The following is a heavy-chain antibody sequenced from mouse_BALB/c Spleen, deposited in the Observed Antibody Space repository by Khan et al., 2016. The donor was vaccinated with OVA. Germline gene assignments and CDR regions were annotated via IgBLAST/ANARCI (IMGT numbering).Heavy chain of an antibody. CDR2: IASNGGST. CDR1: RFTISSYG. J-gene: IGHJ2*01. D-gene: IGHD2-12*01. Sequence: EVELVESGGGIVQPGGSLKLSCAASRFTISSYGMSSVRQTPDKRLELVATIASNGGSTDYPDSVKRRFTIPGDHAKNALYLQRRSLKSEDTAMYYCARSAIWGQGTTLTVSS. V-gene: IGHV5-6-3*01. CDR3: ARSAI.